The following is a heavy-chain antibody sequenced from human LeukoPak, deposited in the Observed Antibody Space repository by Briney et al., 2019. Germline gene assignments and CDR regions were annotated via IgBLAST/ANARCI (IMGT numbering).Heavy chain of an antibody. V-gene: IGHV3-49*04. CDR2: IRSKAYGGTT. CDR1: GFTLGDYA. CDR3: TRGTSYCSGGSCYYYYYGMDV. Sequence: GGSLTLSCTASGFTLGDYAMSWVRQAPGKGLEWVGFIRSKAYGGTTEYAASVKGRFTISRDDSKSIAYLQMNSLKTEDTAVYYCTRGTSYCSGGSCYYYYYGMDVWGQGTTVTVSS. D-gene: IGHD2-15*01. J-gene: IGHJ6*02.